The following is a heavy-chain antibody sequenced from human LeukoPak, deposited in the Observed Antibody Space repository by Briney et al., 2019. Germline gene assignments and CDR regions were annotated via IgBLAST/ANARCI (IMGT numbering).Heavy chain of an antibody. Sequence: GGSLRLSCAASGFTFSSYEMNWVRQAPGKGLEWVSYISSSGSTIYYADSVKGRFTISRDNATNSLYLQMNSLRAEDTAVYYCARILVGATSPEGLDYWGQGTLVTVSS. CDR1: GFTFSSYE. J-gene: IGHJ4*02. D-gene: IGHD1-26*01. CDR2: ISSSGSTI. V-gene: IGHV3-48*03. CDR3: ARILVGATSPEGLDY.